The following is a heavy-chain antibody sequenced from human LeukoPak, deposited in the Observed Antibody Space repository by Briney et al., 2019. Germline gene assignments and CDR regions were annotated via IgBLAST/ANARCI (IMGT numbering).Heavy chain of an antibody. CDR3: ARFKYDFWSGSRSYYFYGTDV. J-gene: IGHJ6*02. V-gene: IGHV4-59*08. CDR2: IYYSGST. CDR1: GGSISSHY. Sequence: PSETLSLTCTVSGGSISSHYWSWIRQPPGKGLEWIGYIYYSGSTTYTPSLKSRVTISLDTSKNQFSLKLSSVTAADTAVYYCARFKYDFWSGSRSYYFYGTDVWGQGTTVTVSS. D-gene: IGHD3-3*01.